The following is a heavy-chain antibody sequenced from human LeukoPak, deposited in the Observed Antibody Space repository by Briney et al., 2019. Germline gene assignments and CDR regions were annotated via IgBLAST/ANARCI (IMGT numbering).Heavy chain of an antibody. CDR2: ICYSGST. Sequence: SETLSLTCTVSGGSISSYCWSWVRQPPGKGLDWIGSICYSGSTNYNPSFRRRITISVDTSKNQFSLKLSSVTAADTAVYYCARVGTYYDILTGYYTVDAFDIWGQGTMVTVSS. J-gene: IGHJ3*02. D-gene: IGHD3-9*01. CDR3: ARVGTYYDILTGYYTVDAFDI. CDR1: GGSISSYC. V-gene: IGHV4-59*08.